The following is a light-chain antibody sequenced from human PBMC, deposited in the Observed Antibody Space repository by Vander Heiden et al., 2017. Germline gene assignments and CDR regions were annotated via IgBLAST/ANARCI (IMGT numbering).Light chain of an antibody. CDR2: DAS. CDR1: EPVSRS. CDR3: QQYSLWPPFT. V-gene: IGKV3-15*01. Sequence: EVVMTQFPATLSVSPGERVTLSCRDSEPVSRSLAWYQHKPGQAPRLLMFDASTRANGISARFSGSGSGTEFTLTISSLQSEDVAVYFCQQYSLWPPFTFGPGTKVDIK. J-gene: IGKJ3*01.